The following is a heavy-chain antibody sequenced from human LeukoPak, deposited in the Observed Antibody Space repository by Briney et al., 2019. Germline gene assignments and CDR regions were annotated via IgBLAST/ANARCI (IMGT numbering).Heavy chain of an antibody. Sequence: GGSLRLSCAASGFTFSSYGMHWVRQAPGKGLEWAAVISYDGSNKYYADSVKGRFTISRDNSKNTLYLQMNSLRAEDTAVYYCANERAAVAVAGDYWGQGTLVTVSS. CDR1: GFTFSSYG. J-gene: IGHJ4*02. V-gene: IGHV3-30*18. CDR3: ANERAAVAVAGDY. D-gene: IGHD6-19*01. CDR2: ISYDGSNK.